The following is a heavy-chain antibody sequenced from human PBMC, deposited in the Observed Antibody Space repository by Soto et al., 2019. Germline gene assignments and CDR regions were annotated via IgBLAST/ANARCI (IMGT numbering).Heavy chain of an antibody. Sequence: GSLRLSCAASGFTFSSYSMNWVRQAPGKGLEWVSYISSSSSTIYYADSVKGRFTISRDNAKNSLYLQMKSLRDEDTAVYYCAREDSVSGEVYFDYWGQGTLVTLSS. D-gene: IGHD2-15*01. J-gene: IGHJ4*02. CDR2: ISSSSSTI. CDR1: GFTFSSYS. CDR3: AREDSVSGEVYFDY. V-gene: IGHV3-48*02.